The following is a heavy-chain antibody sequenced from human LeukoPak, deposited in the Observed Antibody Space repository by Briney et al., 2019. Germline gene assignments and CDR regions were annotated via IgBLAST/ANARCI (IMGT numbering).Heavy chain of an antibody. CDR1: GFTFSTYS. Sequence: GGSLRLSCEASGFTFSTYSMNWVRQAPGKGLEWVSYITNSANSITYADSVKGRFTISRDNAKNSLFLQMSSLKDEDTVVYYCARDLHYAFDIWGQGKMVTVFS. CDR3: ARDLHYAFDI. V-gene: IGHV3-48*02. J-gene: IGHJ3*02. CDR2: ITNSANSI.